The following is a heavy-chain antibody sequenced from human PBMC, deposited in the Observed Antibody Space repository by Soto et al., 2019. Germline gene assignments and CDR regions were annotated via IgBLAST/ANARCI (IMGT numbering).Heavy chain of an antibody. CDR2: INGDGSST. D-gene: IGHD2-2*01. V-gene: IGHV3-74*01. Sequence: EVRLVESGGDLVQPGGSLRLSCAASGFPFSSYWLHWVRQAPGKGLVWVSRINGDGSSTSYADSVKGRFTISRDNAKNTLYLKMNSLRAEDAAVYYCTRRGWSTTGCYFNWGRGTLVTVSS. CDR1: GFPFSSYW. CDR3: TRRGWSTTGCYFN. J-gene: IGHJ4*02.